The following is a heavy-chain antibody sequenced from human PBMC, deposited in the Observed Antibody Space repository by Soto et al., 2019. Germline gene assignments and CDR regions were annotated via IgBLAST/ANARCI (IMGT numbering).Heavy chain of an antibody. D-gene: IGHD2-2*01. CDR2: IWYDGSNK. CDR3: ASRSPALDY. V-gene: IGHV3-33*01. J-gene: IGHJ4*02. Sequence: QVQLVESGGGVVQPGRSLRLSCAASGFTFSRYGMHWVRQAPGKGLEWVAVIWYDGSNKYYADSVKGRFTISRDNSKNTLYLQMHSLRAEDTAVYYCASRSPALDYWGQGTLVTVSS. CDR1: GFTFSRYG.